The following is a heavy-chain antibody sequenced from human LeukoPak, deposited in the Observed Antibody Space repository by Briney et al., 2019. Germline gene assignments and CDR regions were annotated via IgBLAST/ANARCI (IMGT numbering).Heavy chain of an antibody. CDR3: ARGVGATTLWYFDL. CDR2: ISGYNGNT. D-gene: IGHD1-26*01. V-gene: IGHV1-18*01. CDR1: GYSLNSYG. J-gene: IGHJ2*01. Sequence: ASVKVSCKASGYSLNSYGTSWVRQAPGQGLEWMGWISGYNGNTKYAQKLQGRVTMTTDTSTSTAYMELRSLRSDDTAVYYCARGVGATTLWYFDLWGRGTLVTVSS.